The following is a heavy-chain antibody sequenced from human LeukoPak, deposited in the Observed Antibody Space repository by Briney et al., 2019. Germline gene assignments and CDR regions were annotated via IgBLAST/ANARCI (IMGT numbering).Heavy chain of an antibody. CDR3: ARRYSSSWYAPFDY. CDR2: INAGNGNT. V-gene: IGHV1-3*01. CDR1: GYTFTSYA. D-gene: IGHD6-13*01. J-gene: IGHJ4*02. Sequence: ASVKVSCKASGYTFTSYAMHWVRQAPGQRLEWMGWINAGNGNTKYSQKFQGRDTITRDTSASTAYMELSSLRSEDTAVYYCARRYSSSWYAPFDYWGQGTLVTVSS.